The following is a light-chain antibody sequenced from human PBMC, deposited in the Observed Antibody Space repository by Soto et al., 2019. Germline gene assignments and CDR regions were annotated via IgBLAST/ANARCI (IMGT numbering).Light chain of an antibody. Sequence: DIQMTQSPSTLSASVGDRVTITCRASQSICSWLAWYQQTPGKAPKLLIYDASSLESGVPSRFSGSGSGTEFTLTISSLQPDDFATYYCQDYNSWTFGPGTKVDIK. V-gene: IGKV1-5*01. CDR1: QSICSW. CDR3: QDYNSWT. J-gene: IGKJ3*01. CDR2: DAS.